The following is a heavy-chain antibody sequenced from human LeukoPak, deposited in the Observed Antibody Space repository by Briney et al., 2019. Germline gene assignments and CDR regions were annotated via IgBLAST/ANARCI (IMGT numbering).Heavy chain of an antibody. J-gene: IGHJ3*02. Sequence: SETLSLTCTVSGGSISSSSYYWGWIRQPPGKGLEWIGYIYYSGSTNYNPSLKSRVTISVDTSKNQFSLKLSSVTAADTAVYYCARDTAWDAFDIWGQGTMVTVSS. CDR3: ARDTAWDAFDI. D-gene: IGHD2-21*02. V-gene: IGHV4-61*01. CDR2: IYYSGST. CDR1: GGSISSSSYY.